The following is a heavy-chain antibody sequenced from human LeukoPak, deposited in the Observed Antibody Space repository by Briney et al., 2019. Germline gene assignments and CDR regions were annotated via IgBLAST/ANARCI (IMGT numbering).Heavy chain of an antibody. CDR2: IDSGGST. CDR1: GITVSSHY. V-gene: IGHV3-66*01. J-gene: IGHJ6*01. D-gene: IGHD4-17*01. CDR3: VRTYGDYDYYYGMDV. Sequence: GGSLRLSCAASGITVSSHYMTWVRQAPGKGLEWVSVIDSGGSTNSADSVKGRFSVSRDNSKNTLYLQMNSLRVEDTAVYYCVRTYGDYDYYYGMDVWGQGTTVTVSS.